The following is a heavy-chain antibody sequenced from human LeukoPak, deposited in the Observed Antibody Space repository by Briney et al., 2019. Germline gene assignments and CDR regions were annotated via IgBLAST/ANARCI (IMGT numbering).Heavy chain of an antibody. J-gene: IGHJ6*02. CDR2: IIPILGIA. CDR3: ARAVVVPAAQSQNYYYYGMDV. CDR1: GYTFTGYY. V-gene: IGHV1-69*04. D-gene: IGHD2-2*01. Sequence: ASVKVSCKASGYTFTGYYMHWVRQAPGQGLEWMGRIIPILGIANYAQKFQGRVTITADKSTSTAYMELSSLRSEDTAVYYCARAVVVPAAQSQNYYYYGMDVWGQGTTVTVSS.